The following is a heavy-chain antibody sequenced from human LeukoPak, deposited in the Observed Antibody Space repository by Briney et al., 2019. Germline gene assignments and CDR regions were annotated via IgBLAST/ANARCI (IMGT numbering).Heavy chain of an antibody. CDR1: GYSFTNYW. V-gene: IGHV5-51*01. J-gene: IGHJ4*02. Sequence: GEYLKISCKGSGYSFTNYWIGWVRQMPGKGLEWIGIIYPGDFETRYSPSFQGQVTISADKSISTAYLQWSSLKASDTAMYYCARRGDGGRQYFDYWGQGTLVTVSS. D-gene: IGHD5-24*01. CDR3: ARRGDGGRQYFDY. CDR2: IYPGDFET.